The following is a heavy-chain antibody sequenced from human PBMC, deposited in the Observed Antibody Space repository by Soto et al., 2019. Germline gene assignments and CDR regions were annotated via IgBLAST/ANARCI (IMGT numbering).Heavy chain of an antibody. CDR3: ARGGVVPPHYYFDY. V-gene: IGHV3-53*01. J-gene: IGHJ4*02. CDR2: IYSGGST. D-gene: IGHD2-2*01. CDR1: GFTVSSNY. Sequence: GGSLRLSCAASGFTVSSNYMSWVRQAPGKGLEWVSVIYSGGSTYYADSVKGRFTISRDNSKNTLYLQMNSLRAEDTAVYYCARGGVVPPHYYFDYWGQGTLVTVSS.